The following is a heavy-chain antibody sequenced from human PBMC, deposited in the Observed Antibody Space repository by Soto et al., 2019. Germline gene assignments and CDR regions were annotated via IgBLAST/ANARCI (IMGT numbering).Heavy chain of an antibody. CDR1: GFTFSRYA. Sequence: EVQLLESGGGLVQPGGSLRLSCAASGFTFSRYAMSWVRQAPGKGLEWVSAISGSGGSTYYADSVKGRFTISRDNSKNTLYLQMNSLRAEDTAVYYCAKYCTYYYYGMDVWGQGTTVTVSS. D-gene: IGHD2-15*01. V-gene: IGHV3-23*01. CDR3: AKYCTYYYYGMDV. CDR2: ISGSGGST. J-gene: IGHJ6*02.